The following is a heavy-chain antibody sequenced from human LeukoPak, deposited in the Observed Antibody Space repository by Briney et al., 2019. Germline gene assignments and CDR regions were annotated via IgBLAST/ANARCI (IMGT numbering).Heavy chain of an antibody. J-gene: IGHJ5*02. CDR2: IYTSGST. Sequence: SETLSLTCTVSGGSISSYYWSWIRQPAAKGLEWIGRIYTSGSTNYNPSLKSRVTMPVDTSKNQFSLKLSSVTAADTAVYYCAREVYYDSSGYWAGPGFDPWGQGTLVTVSS. D-gene: IGHD3-22*01. CDR3: AREVYYDSSGYWAGPGFDP. V-gene: IGHV4-4*07. CDR1: GGSISSYY.